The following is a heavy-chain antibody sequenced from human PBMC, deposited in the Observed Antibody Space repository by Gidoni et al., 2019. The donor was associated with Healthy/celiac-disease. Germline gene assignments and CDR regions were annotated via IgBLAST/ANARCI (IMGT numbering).Heavy chain of an antibody. CDR3: ARDSYDFWSGYSPDFDY. CDR2: INPTSGGT. V-gene: IGHV1-2*02. CDR1: GYTFTGYY. D-gene: IGHD3-3*01. Sequence: QVQLVQSGAEVKKPGASVKVSCKASGYTFTGYYMHWVRQAPGQGLEWMGWINPTSGGTNYAQKFQGRVTMTRDTSISTAYMELSRLRSDDTAVYYCARDSYDFWSGYSPDFDYWGQGTLVTVSS. J-gene: IGHJ4*02.